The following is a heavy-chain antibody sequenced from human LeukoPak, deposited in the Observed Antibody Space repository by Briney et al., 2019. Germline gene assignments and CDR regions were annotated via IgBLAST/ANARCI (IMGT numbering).Heavy chain of an antibody. D-gene: IGHD1-1*01. V-gene: IGHV4-4*09. CDR3: AGSYNWKIGDY. Sequence: PSETLSLTCTVSGGSISSYYWSWIRQPPGKGLEWIGYIYTSGSTNYNPSLKSRVTISVDTSKNQFSLKLSSVTAADTAAYYCAGSYNWKIGDYWGQGTLVTVSS. J-gene: IGHJ4*02. CDR2: IYTSGST. CDR1: GGSISSYY.